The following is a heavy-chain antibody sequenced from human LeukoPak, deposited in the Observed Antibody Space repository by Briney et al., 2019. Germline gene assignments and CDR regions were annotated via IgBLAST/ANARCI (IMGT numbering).Heavy chain of an antibody. CDR3: AREGYLSGWYISYYFDY. V-gene: IGHV3-33*01. D-gene: IGHD6-19*01. Sequence: GGSLRLSCAASGFSFSSYGMHWVRQAPGKELEWVAVIWYDGSKRYYAGSVKGRFTISRDNSKDTLNLQMNSLRAEDTAVYYCAREGYLSGWYISYYFDYWGQGTLVTVSS. CDR1: GFSFSSYG. J-gene: IGHJ4*02. CDR2: IWYDGSKR.